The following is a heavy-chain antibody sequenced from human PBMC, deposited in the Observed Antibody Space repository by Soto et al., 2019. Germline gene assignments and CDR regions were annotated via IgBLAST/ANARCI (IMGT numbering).Heavy chain of an antibody. J-gene: IGHJ5*02. D-gene: IGHD3-3*01. V-gene: IGHV4-31*03. CDR2: IYYSGST. Sequence: PSETLSLTCTVAGGSISSGGYYWSWIRQHPGKGLEWIGYIYYSGSTYYNQSLKSRVTISVDTSKNQFSLKLSSVTAADTAVYYCARDSPLYDRRAWWFDPWGQGTLVTVSS. CDR3: ARDSPLYDRRAWWFDP. CDR1: GGSISSGGYY.